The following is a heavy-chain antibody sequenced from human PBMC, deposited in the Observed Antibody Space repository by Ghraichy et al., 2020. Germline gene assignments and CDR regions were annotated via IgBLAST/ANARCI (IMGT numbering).Heavy chain of an antibody. J-gene: IGHJ4*02. CDR2: IYYSGST. CDR3: ASAIVVVPAAMLAY. Sequence: ETLSLTCTVSGGSVSSGSYYWSWIRQPPGKGLEWIGYIYYSGSTNYNPSLKSRVTISVDTSKNQFSLKLSSVTAADTAVYYCASAIVVVPAAMLAYWGQGTLVTVSS. CDR1: GGSVSSGSYY. D-gene: IGHD2-2*01. V-gene: IGHV4-61*01.